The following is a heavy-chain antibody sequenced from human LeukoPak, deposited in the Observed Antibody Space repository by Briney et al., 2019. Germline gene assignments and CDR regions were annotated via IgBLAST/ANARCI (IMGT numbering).Heavy chain of an antibody. Sequence: ASVKVSFKASGYTFTIYYMHWVRQAPGQGLEWMGLINPSGGSTSYAQKFQGRVTITRATSTSTVYMELSSLRSEDTAVSYCWRRRLSCGYFFFDYWGQGTLVTVSS. J-gene: IGHJ4*02. CDR3: WRRRLSCGYFFFDY. CDR1: GYTFTIYY. D-gene: IGHD3-22*01. CDR2: INPSGGST. V-gene: IGHV1-46*01.